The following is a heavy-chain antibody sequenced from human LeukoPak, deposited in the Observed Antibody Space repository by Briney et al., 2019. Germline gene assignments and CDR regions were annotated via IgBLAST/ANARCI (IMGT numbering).Heavy chain of an antibody. V-gene: IGHV3-7*01. CDR1: GLNFTAYW. CDR2: INRDGSVK. CDR3: ARDPGSSAFDL. D-gene: IGHD1-14*01. J-gene: IGHJ4*02. Sequence: GGSLRLSCAASGLNFTAYWMSWVRQTPEKGLEFVANINRDGSVKNYMDSVKGRFTISRDNAKKSLFLELNSLRADDTALYYCARDPGSSAFDLWGQGNLVTVSS.